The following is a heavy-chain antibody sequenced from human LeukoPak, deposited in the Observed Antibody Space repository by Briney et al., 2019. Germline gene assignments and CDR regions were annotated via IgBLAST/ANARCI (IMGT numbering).Heavy chain of an antibody. CDR1: GGTFSSYT. D-gene: IGHD5-24*01. Sequence: VASVKVSCKASGGTFSSYTISWVRQAPGQGLEWMGRIIPILGIANYAQKFQGRVTITADKSTSTAYMELSSLRSEDTAVYYCARGGRDGYKHALPSDYWGQGTLVTVSS. V-gene: IGHV1-69*02. J-gene: IGHJ4*02. CDR3: ARGGRDGYKHALPSDY. CDR2: IIPILGIA.